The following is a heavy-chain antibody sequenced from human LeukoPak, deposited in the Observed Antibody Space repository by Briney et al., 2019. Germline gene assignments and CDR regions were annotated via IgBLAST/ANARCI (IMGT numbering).Heavy chain of an antibody. CDR1: GFTSSSYS. V-gene: IGHV3-21*06. CDR3: ARLNCSSTSCYLGAFDI. CDR2: ISSSSSYI. D-gene: IGHD2-2*01. Sequence: GGSLRLSCAASGFTSSSYSMNWVRQAPGKGLEWVSSISSSSSYIYYADSVKGRFTISRDNAKNSLYLQTNSLRAEDTAVYYCARLNCSSTSCYLGAFDIWGQGTMVTVSS. J-gene: IGHJ3*02.